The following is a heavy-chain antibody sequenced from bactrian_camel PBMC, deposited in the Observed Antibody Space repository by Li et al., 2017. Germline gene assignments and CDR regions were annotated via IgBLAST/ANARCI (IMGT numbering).Heavy chain of an antibody. CDR2: IRRSGGET. CDR1: GHSRGSNC. CDR3: AAVHGGVYGRGGLSGLYGQCGDNGSVNI. D-gene: IGHD3*01. Sequence: HVQLVESGGGLVQSGGSLRLSCKVSGHSRGSNCVGWYRLPPGRAPAEREGIAAIRRSGGETWYAGSVKGRFTISQDIAKTTAYLQMNLLKPEDTATHYCAAVHGGVYGRGGLSGLYGQCGDNGSVNIWGQGTQVTVS. J-gene: IGHJ4*01. V-gene: IGHV3-3*01.